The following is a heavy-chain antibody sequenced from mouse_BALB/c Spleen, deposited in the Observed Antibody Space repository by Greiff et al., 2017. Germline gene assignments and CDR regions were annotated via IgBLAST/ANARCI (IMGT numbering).Heavy chain of an antibody. Sequence: EVQGVESGGGLVKPGGSLKLSCAASGFTFSDYYMYWVRQTPEKRLEWVATISDGGSYTYYPDSVKGRFTISRDNAKNNLYLQMSSLKSEDTAMYYCARADVSYYAMDYWGQGTSVTVSS. V-gene: IGHV5-4*02. CDR1: GFTFSDYY. J-gene: IGHJ4*01. CDR3: ARADVSYYAMDY. CDR2: ISDGGSYT. D-gene: IGHD6-2*01.